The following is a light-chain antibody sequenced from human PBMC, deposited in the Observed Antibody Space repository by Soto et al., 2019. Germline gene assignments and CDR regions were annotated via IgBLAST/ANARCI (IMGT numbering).Light chain of an antibody. CDR2: EVS. J-gene: IGLJ3*02. CDR3: SSYTTSTSLV. Sequence: QCALTQPASVSGSPGQSITISCTGTSSDVGGYNYVSWYQQHPGKAPKVMIYEVSNRPSGVSNRFSGSKSGNTASLTISGLQAEDEADYYCSSYTTSTSLVFGGGTKLTVL. V-gene: IGLV2-14*01. CDR1: SSDVGGYNY.